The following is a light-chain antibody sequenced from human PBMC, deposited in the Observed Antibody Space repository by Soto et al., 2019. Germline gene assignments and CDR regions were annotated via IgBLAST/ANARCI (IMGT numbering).Light chain of an antibody. V-gene: IGKV3-20*01. CDR2: GAS. CDR3: QQYGYSPIT. CDR1: PSVTNF. J-gene: IGKJ5*01. Sequence: EIVMTQSPATLSVCPGERATLSCRASPSVTNFLAWYQQKPGQAPRLLIYGASSRATGIPDKFSGSGSGTDFTLTIDGLEPEDFAVYYCQQYGYSPITFGQGTRLE.